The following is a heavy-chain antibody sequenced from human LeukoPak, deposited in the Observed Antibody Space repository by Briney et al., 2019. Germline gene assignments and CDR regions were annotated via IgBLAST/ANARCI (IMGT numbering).Heavy chain of an antibody. CDR1: GGSISSRNW. Sequence: SETLSLTCAVSGGSISSRNWWSWVRQPPGKGLEWIGEIYHSGSTNYNPSLKSRVTISIDRSKNQFSLNLSSVTAADTAVYFCAREDCTGGSCYLLSLGYWGQGTLVTVSS. V-gene: IGHV4-4*02. J-gene: IGHJ4*02. CDR3: AREDCTGGSCYLLSLGY. CDR2: IYHSGST. D-gene: IGHD2-15*01.